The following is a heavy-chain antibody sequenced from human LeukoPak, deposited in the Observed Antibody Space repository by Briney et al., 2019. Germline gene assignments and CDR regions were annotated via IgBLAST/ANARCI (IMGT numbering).Heavy chain of an antibody. V-gene: IGHV3-48*02. CDR1: GFTLSNYG. Sequence: GYLRLSCVVSGFTLSNYGMDWVRQAPGKGLEWISFLDSTGSVTWYADSVKGRFTISRDKARNSLYLQMSGLGDGDTAVYYCARGRDYCLDFWGRGTVVTVS. J-gene: IGHJ4*02. D-gene: IGHD2/OR15-2a*01. CDR2: LDSTGSVT. CDR3: ARGRDYCLDF.